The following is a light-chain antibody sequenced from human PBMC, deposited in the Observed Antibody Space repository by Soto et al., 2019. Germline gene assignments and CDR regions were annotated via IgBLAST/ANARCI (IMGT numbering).Light chain of an antibody. CDR3: QQYYSYSVT. J-gene: IGKJ1*01. CDR2: DAS. Sequence: GDRVTITCRASQSISGWLAWYQQKPGKAPKLLIYDASSLESGVPSRFSGSGSGTDFTLTISCLQSEDFATYYCQQYYSYSVTFGQGTKVDIK. CDR1: QSISGW. V-gene: IGKV1-5*01.